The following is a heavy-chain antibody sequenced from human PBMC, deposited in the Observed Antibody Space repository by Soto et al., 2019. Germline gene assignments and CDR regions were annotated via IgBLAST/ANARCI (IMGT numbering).Heavy chain of an antibody. V-gene: IGHV4-39*02. CDR1: GGSISSSSYY. J-gene: IGHJ6*03. D-gene: IGHD6-13*01. Sequence: SETLSLTCTVSGGSISSSSYYWGWIRQPPGKGLGWIGSIYYSGSTYYNPSLKSRVTISVDTSKDQFSLKLSSVTAADTAVYYCAREIADYYYYYYMDVWGKGTTVTVSS. CDR2: IYYSGST. CDR3: AREIADYYYYYYMDV.